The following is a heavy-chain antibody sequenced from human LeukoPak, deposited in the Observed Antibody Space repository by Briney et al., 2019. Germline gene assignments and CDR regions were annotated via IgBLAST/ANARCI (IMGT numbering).Heavy chain of an antibody. Sequence: GGSLRLSCAASGFTFTTYAMNWVRQAPGKGLEWVSGISASGGTTYYADSVKGRFTISRDSSKMTLYLQMNSLRGEDTVLYYCAKGGGGHCSGGFCSNFDYWGQGALVTVSA. D-gene: IGHD2-15*01. CDR1: GFTFTTYA. CDR2: ISASGGTT. CDR3: AKGGGGHCSGGFCSNFDY. J-gene: IGHJ4*02. V-gene: IGHV3-23*01.